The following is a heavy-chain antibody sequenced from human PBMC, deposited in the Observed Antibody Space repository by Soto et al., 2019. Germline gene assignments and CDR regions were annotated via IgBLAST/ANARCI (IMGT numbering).Heavy chain of an antibody. D-gene: IGHD6-19*01. Sequence: SETLSLTCAVYGGSFSGYYWSWIRQPPGKGLEWIGEINHSGSTNYNPSLKSRVTISVDTSKNQFSLKLSSVTAADTAVYYCARSGQQWLVRRYFDYWGQGTLVT. CDR3: ARSGQQWLVRRYFDY. V-gene: IGHV4-34*01. CDR1: GGSFSGYY. J-gene: IGHJ4*02. CDR2: INHSGST.